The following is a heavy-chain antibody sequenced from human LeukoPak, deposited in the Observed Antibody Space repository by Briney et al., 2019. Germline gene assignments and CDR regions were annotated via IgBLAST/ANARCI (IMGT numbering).Heavy chain of an antibody. CDR2: INHSGST. D-gene: IGHD1-14*01. CDR1: GGSFSGYY. V-gene: IGHV4-34*01. CDR3: ARGSRTGAFDI. Sequence: SETLSLTCAVYGGSFSGYYWSWIRQPPGKGLEWIGEINHSGSTNYNPSLKSRVTISVDTSKNQFSPKLSSVTAADTAVYYCARGSRTGAFDIWGQGTMVTVSS. J-gene: IGHJ3*02.